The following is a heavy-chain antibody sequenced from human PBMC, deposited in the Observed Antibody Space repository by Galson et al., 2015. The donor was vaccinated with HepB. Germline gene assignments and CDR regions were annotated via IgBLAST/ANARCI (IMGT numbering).Heavy chain of an antibody. CDR3: AHKSGAWTGPWVY. CDR1: EFSLSTSGVG. J-gene: IGHJ4*02. D-gene: IGHD1-14*01. Sequence: PALVKPTQTLTLTCTFSEFSLSTSGVGVGWIRQPPGKALEWLALIYWNDDKRYSPSLKSRLTITKDTSKNQVVLTMTNVDPVDTATYYCAHKSGAWTGPWVYWGQGTLVTVSS. V-gene: IGHV2-5*01. CDR2: IYWNDDK.